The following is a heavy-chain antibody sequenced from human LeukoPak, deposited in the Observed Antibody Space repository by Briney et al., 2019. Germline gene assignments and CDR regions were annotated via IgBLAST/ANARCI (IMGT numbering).Heavy chain of an antibody. D-gene: IGHD3-3*01. CDR1: GFTFSSYA. Sequence: QPGRSLRLSCAASGFTFSSYAMHWVRQAPGKGLEWVAVISYDGSNKYYADSVKGRFTISRDNSKNTLYLQMNSLRAEDTAVYYSSRGSFITIFGVVLWGQGTTVTVSS. CDR2: ISYDGSNK. V-gene: IGHV3-30-3*01. CDR3: SRGSFITIFGVVL. J-gene: IGHJ6*02.